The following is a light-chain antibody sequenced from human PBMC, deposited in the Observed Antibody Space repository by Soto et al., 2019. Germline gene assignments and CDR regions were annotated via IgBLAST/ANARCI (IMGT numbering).Light chain of an antibody. J-gene: IGKJ4*01. V-gene: IGKV1-5*01. Sequence: DIQMTQSPSTLSASVGDRVTITCRASQGINDWLAWYQYKPGKAPKLLIYDASTLESGVPSRFRGSGSWTEFPLTISSLQPDDFANYCCQQYDSDSPLPFGGGTKVQL. CDR2: DAS. CDR3: QQYDSDSPLP. CDR1: QGINDW.